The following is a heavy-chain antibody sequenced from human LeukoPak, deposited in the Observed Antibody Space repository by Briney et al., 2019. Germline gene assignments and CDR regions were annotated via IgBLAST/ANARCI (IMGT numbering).Heavy chain of an antibody. CDR2: INSDGSST. J-gene: IGHJ4*02. D-gene: IGHD6-13*01. Sequence: PGGSLRLSCAASGFTFSNAWMSWVRQAPGKGLVWVSRINSDGSSTTYADSVKGRFATSRDNAKNTLYLQMNSLKVEDTAVYYCTRVFVGDEYSSSGYWGQGTLVTVSS. V-gene: IGHV3-74*03. CDR1: GFTFSNAW. CDR3: TRVFVGDEYSSSGY.